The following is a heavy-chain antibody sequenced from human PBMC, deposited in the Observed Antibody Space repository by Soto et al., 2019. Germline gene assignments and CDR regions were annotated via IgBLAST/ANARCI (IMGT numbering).Heavy chain of an antibody. D-gene: IGHD4-17*01. CDR2: MNPNSGNT. V-gene: IGHV1-8*01. Sequence: GASVKVSCKASGYTFTSYDINWVRQATGQGLEWMGWMNPNSGNTGYAQKFQGRVTMTRNTSISTAYMELSSLRSDDTAVYYCARGDYGDPAYYMDVWGKGTTVTVSS. CDR1: GYTFTSYD. CDR3: ARGDYGDPAYYMDV. J-gene: IGHJ6*03.